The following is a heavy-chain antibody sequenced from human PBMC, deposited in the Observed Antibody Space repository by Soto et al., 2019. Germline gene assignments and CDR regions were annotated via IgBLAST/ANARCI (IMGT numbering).Heavy chain of an antibody. D-gene: IGHD6-6*01. Sequence: VPLVESGGGLVKPGGSLRLSCAASGFTFSDYYMSWIRQAPGKGLEWVSYISSSSSYTNYADSVKGRFTISRDNAKNSLYLQMNSLRAEDTAVYYCARLYSSSSGLDYWGQGTLVTVSS. J-gene: IGHJ4*02. CDR3: ARLYSSSSGLDY. CDR1: GFTFSDYY. CDR2: ISSSSSYT. V-gene: IGHV3-11*06.